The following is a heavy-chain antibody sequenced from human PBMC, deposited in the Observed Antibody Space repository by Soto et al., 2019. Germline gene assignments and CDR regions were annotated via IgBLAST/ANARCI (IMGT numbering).Heavy chain of an antibody. Sequence: EAPVQVSREASGFTFSHSAMQWVRQGRGQNLERQGWIVVGSGNTNYAQKFQGRVTITRDTSANTAYMELSSLRSEDTAVYFCARGPNSRNYFLSYFDYWGQGTLVTGSS. V-gene: IGHV1-58*02. CDR1: GFTFSHSA. CDR3: ARGPNSRNYFLSYFDY. CDR2: IVVGSGNT. J-gene: IGHJ4*02. D-gene: IGHD1-7*01.